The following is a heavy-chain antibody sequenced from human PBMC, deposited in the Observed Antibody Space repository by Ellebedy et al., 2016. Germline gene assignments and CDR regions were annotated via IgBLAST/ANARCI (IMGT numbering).Heavy chain of an antibody. CDR3: ASFRPDYLIPKYYYYGMDV. J-gene: IGHJ6*02. CDR1: GYTFTSYG. CDR2: ISAYNGNT. D-gene: IGHD4-11*01. Sequence: ASVKVSCKASGYTFTSYGISWVRQAPGQGLEWMGWISAYNGNTNYTQKFQGRVTITRDTSASTAYMELSSLRSEDTAVYYCASFRPDYLIPKYYYYGMDVWGQGTTVTVSS. V-gene: IGHV1-18*01.